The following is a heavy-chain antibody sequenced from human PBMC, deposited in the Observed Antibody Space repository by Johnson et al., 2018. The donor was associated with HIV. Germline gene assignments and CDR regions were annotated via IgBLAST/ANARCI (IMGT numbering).Heavy chain of an antibody. CDR1: GFTFSSFD. D-gene: IGHD3-22*01. Sequence: QVQLVESGGGVVQPGTSLRLSCAASGFTFSSFDMHWVRQAPGKGLEWMAFISYDGSNKYFTDSVRGRFTISRDNSKNTLFLQMNSLRAEDTAVYYCVRRFYDSAAFDIWGQGTLVTVSS. J-gene: IGHJ3*02. CDR3: VRRFYDSAAFDI. V-gene: IGHV3-30-3*01. CDR2: ISYDGSNK.